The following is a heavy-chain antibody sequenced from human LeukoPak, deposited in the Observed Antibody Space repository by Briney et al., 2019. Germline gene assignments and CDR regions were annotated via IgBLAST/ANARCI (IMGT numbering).Heavy chain of an antibody. Sequence: ASVKVSCKASGYTFTGYYMHWVRQARGQGLEWMGIINPSGGSTSYAQKFQGRVTMTRDTSTSTVYMELSSLRSEDTAVYYCASRSGSYFSVGAFDIWGQGTMVTVSS. CDR3: ASRSGSYFSVGAFDI. J-gene: IGHJ3*02. CDR1: GYTFTGYY. D-gene: IGHD1-26*01. CDR2: INPSGGST. V-gene: IGHV1-46*01.